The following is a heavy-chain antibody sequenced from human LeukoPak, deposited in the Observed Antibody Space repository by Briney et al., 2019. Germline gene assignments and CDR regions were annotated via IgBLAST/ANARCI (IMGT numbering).Heavy chain of an antibody. J-gene: IGHJ6*02. Sequence: GVSLRLSCAASGFTFGRYWMSWVCQAPGKRLEWVATIKGGGSDKYYEDSVKGRFTISRDNVKNPVYLQMHSLRAEDTAVYYCARGQQLLWFGDLPIYYYYYGMDVWGQGTTVTVSS. CDR3: ARGQQLLWFGDLPIYYYYYGMDV. CDR2: IKGGGSDK. D-gene: IGHD3-10*01. CDR1: GFTFGRYW. V-gene: IGHV3-7*02.